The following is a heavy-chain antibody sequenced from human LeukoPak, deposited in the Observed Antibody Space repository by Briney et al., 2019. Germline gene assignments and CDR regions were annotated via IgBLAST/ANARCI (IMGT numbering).Heavy chain of an antibody. J-gene: IGHJ4*02. D-gene: IGHD3-22*01. CDR2: VYGFGNA. V-gene: IGHV4-39*01. Sequence: SETLSITCTVSGGSISSGSYYWAWIRQPPEKGLEWIGGVYGFGNAYHNPSLKSRVTISVDTSKNQLSLKLSSVTAADTAVYYCARAHYYDSSGYRQASYFDYWGQGTLVTVSS. CDR3: ARAHYYDSSGYRQASYFDY. CDR1: GGSISSGSYY.